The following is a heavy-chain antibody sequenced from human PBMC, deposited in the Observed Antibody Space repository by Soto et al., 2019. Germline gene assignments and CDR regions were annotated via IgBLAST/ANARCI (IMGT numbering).Heavy chain of an antibody. D-gene: IGHD3-22*01. J-gene: IGHJ3*01. CDR1: GFSFVNYA. V-gene: IGHV3-23*01. Sequence: PGGSLRLSCAASGFSFVNYAMNWVRQAPGKGLEWVSGLSGSGTSTYYADSVKGRFTISRDNSKNTLYLQMDSLRAEDTAVYFCARGLKIRHDAFDLWGPGTMVTVSS. CDR2: LSGSGTST. CDR3: ARGLKIRHDAFDL.